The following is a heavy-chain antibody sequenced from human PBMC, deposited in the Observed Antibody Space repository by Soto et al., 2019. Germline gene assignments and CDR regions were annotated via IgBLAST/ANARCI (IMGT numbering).Heavy chain of an antibody. D-gene: IGHD2-2*01. CDR1: GGSFSGYY. CDR2: INHSGST. J-gene: IGHJ6*02. V-gene: IGHV4-34*01. CDR3: GRGGGCSSTSCYGYYYYYYGMDV. Sequence: SETLSLTCAVYGGSFSGYYWSWIRQPPGKGLEWIGEINHSGSTNYNPSLKSRVTISVDTSKNQFSLKLSSVTAADTAVYYCGRGGGCSSTSCYGYYYYYYGMDVWGQGTTVTVSS.